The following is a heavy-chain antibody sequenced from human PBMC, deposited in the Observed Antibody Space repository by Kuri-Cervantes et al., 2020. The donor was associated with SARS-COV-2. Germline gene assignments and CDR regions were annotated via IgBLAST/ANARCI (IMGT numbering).Heavy chain of an antibody. CDR1: GFTFSAYT. J-gene: IGHJ4*02. CDR3: ARLLYGSGSYYKD. V-gene: IGHV3-21*01. CDR2: ITRSSVYI. Sequence: GGSLRLSCVASGFTFSAYTLNWVRQAPGKGLEWVASITRSSVYISYADSLKGRFTISRDNAKNSLYLQMNSLRAEDTAVYYCARLLYGSGSYYKDWGQGTLVTVSS. D-gene: IGHD3-10*01.